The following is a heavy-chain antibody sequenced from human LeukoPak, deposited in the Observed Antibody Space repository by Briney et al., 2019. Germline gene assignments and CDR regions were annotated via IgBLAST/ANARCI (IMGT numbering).Heavy chain of an antibody. D-gene: IGHD3-10*01. CDR2: ISSSSSTI. CDR1: GFTFSSYS. CDR3: ARDRRLLWFGEINYYYYYMDV. Sequence: GGSLRLSCAASGFTFSSYSMNWVRQAPGKGLEWVSYISSSSSTIYYADSVKGRFTISRDNAKNSLYLKMNSLRAEDMAVYYCARDRRLLWFGEINYYYYYMDVWGKGTTVTVSS. V-gene: IGHV3-48*01. J-gene: IGHJ6*03.